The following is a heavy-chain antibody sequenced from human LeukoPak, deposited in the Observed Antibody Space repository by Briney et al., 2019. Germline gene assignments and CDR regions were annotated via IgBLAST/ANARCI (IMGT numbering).Heavy chain of an antibody. J-gene: IGHJ3*02. CDR3: ATRGAVVAEGPDAFDI. CDR2: IYPGDSDT. V-gene: IGHV5-51*01. Sequence: GESLKISCKGSGYSFTSYWIGWVRQMPGKGLEWMGIIYPGDSDTRYSPSFQGQVTISADKSISTAYLQWSSLKASDTAMYYCATRGAVVAEGPDAFDIWGQGTMATVSS. D-gene: IGHD2-15*01. CDR1: GYSFTSYW.